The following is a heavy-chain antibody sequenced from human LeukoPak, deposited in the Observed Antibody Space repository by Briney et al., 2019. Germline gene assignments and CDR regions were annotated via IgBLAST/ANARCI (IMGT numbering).Heavy chain of an antibody. Sequence: GGSLRLSCAASGFTFSYYAMHWVRQAPGKGLEWISVISDNGGNTNYADSVKGRFTISRDNSKSTLFLQMDSLRVEDTAVYYCGKDQTGGYPYNWLDPWGQGTLVTVSS. CDR2: ISDNGGNT. J-gene: IGHJ5*02. CDR3: GKDQTGGYPYNWLDP. V-gene: IGHV3-23*01. D-gene: IGHD1-26*01. CDR1: GFTFSYYA.